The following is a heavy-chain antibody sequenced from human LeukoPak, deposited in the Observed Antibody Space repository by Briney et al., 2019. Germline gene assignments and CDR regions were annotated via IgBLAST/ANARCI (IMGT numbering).Heavy chain of an antibody. CDR3: ASRRDGYNLTHFDY. D-gene: IGHD5-24*01. Sequence: SETLSLTCAVYDGSFSGYYWSWIRQPPGKGLEWIGEINHSGSTNYNPSLKSRVTISVDTSKNQFSLKLSSVTAADTAVYYCASRRDGYNLTHFDYWGQGTLVTVSS. V-gene: IGHV4-34*01. CDR1: DGSFSGYY. J-gene: IGHJ4*02. CDR2: INHSGST.